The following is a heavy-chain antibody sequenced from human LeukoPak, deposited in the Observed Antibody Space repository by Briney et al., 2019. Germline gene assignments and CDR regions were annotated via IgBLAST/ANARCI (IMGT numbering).Heavy chain of an antibody. V-gene: IGHV3-53*01. J-gene: IGHJ4*02. CDR1: GFSFNNYR. Sequence: GGSLRLSCVASGFSFNNYRMTWVRQAPGKGLEWVSVIYSGGSTYYADSVKGRFTISRDNSKNTLYLQMSSLRAEDTAVYYCARVLYDSSGYERIDYWGQGTLVTVSS. D-gene: IGHD3-22*01. CDR3: ARVLYDSSGYERIDY. CDR2: IYSGGST.